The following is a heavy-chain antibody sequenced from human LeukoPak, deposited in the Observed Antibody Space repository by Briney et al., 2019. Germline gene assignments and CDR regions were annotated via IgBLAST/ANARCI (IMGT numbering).Heavy chain of an antibody. Sequence: GGSLRLSCAASGFTFSSYAVSWVRQAPGKGLEWVSAISGSGGSTYYADSVKGRFTISRDNSKNTLYLQMNSLRAEDTAVYYCASLPMVRGVTVWGPGNLVTVSS. CDR1: GFTFSSYA. D-gene: IGHD3-10*01. J-gene: IGHJ4*02. V-gene: IGHV3-23*01. CDR3: ASLPMVRGVTV. CDR2: ISGSGGST.